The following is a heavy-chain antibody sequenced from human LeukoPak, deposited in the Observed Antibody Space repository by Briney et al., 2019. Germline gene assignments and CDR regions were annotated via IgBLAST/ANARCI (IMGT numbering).Heavy chain of an antibody. V-gene: IGHV4-34*01. Sequence: PSETLSLTCAVYGGSFSGYYWSWIRQPPGKGLEWIGEINHSGSTNYNPSLKSRVTISVDTSKNQFSLKLRSMTAADTAVYYCARDLITPNWYFDLWGRGTLVTVSS. CDR3: ARDLITPNWYFDL. CDR2: INHSGST. J-gene: IGHJ2*01. CDR1: GGSFSGYY. D-gene: IGHD3-22*01.